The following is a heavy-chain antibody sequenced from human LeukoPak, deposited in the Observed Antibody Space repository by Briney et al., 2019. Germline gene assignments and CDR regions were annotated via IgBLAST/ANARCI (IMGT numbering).Heavy chain of an antibody. CDR2: IIPIFGIA. CDR3: ARAPMYYYDSSGYTFDC. CDR1: GGTFISYA. J-gene: IGHJ4*02. Sequence: SVKVSCKASGGTFISYAISWVRQAPGQGLEWMGRIIPIFGIANYAQKFQGRVTITADKSTSTAYMELSSLRSEDTAVYYCARAPMYYYDSSGYTFDCWGQGTLVTVSS. V-gene: IGHV1-69*04. D-gene: IGHD3-22*01.